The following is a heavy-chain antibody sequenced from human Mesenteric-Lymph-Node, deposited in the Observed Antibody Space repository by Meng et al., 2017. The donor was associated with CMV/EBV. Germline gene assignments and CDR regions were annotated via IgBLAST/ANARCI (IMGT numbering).Heavy chain of an antibody. Sequence: ASVKVSCKALAYTFTSYDINWVRQATGQGLEWMGWMNPNSGNTGYAQKFQGRVSITRNTSISTAYMEVSSLTSDDTAMYYCARDSPGEDKWDWGQGTLVTVSS. V-gene: IGHV1-8*01. J-gene: IGHJ4*02. D-gene: IGHD2-15*01. CDR2: MNPNSGNT. CDR3: ARDSPGEDKWD. CDR1: AYTFTSYD.